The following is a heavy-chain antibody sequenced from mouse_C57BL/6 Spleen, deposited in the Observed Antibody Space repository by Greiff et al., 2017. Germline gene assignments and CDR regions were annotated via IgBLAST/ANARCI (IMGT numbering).Heavy chain of an antibody. CDR2: ISSGGDYI. D-gene: IGHD3-1*01. V-gene: IGHV5-9-1*02. J-gene: IGHJ2*01. CDR3: KRDQEGYVYLDD. CDR1: GFTFSSYA. Sequence: EVMLVESGEGLVKPGGSLKLSCAASGFTFSSYAMSWVRQTPEQRLEWVAYISSGGDYIYYADTVKGRFTISRDNARNTLYLQMGSLKSEDTAMYDWKRDQEGYVYLDDWGTGTTLTVSS.